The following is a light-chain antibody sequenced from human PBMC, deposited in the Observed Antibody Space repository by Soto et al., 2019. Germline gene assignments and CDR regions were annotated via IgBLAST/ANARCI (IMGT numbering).Light chain of an antibody. CDR2: AAS. Sequence: DIQMTQSPSSLSSSVGDIVTIACQASQDISNYLNWYQQKPGKAPKLLIYAASSLQSGVPSRFSGSGSGTDFTLTISSLQPEDFATYYCQQRYSTPITFGQGTRLEIK. J-gene: IGKJ5*01. CDR3: QQRYSTPIT. CDR1: QDISNY. V-gene: IGKV1-39*01.